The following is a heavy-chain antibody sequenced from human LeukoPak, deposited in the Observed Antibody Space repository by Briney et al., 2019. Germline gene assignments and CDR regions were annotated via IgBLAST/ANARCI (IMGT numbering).Heavy chain of an antibody. CDR3: ARGGNYFRFDP. D-gene: IGHD1-26*01. CDR2: ISAYNGNT. V-gene: IGHV1-18*01. CDR1: GYTFTNYI. J-gene: IGHJ5*02. Sequence: ASVNVSCKASGYTFTNYIISWVRQAPGQGLEWMGWISAYNGNTNHAQKLQGRVTMTTDTSTATAYMEMRSLRSGDTAVYYCARGGNYFRFDPWGQGTLVTVSS.